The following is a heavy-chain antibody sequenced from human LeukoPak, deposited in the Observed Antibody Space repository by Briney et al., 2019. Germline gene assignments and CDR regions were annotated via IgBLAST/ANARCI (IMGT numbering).Heavy chain of an antibody. CDR3: ARGIDYGSGSYSGY. J-gene: IGHJ4*02. Sequence: SVKVSCKASGGTFSSYAISWVRQAPGQGLEWMGGIIPIFGTANYAQKFQGRVTITADESTSTAYMELSSLRSEDTAVYYCARGIDYGSGSYSGYWGQGTLVTVSS. D-gene: IGHD3-10*01. CDR2: IIPIFGTA. V-gene: IGHV1-69*13. CDR1: GGTFSSYA.